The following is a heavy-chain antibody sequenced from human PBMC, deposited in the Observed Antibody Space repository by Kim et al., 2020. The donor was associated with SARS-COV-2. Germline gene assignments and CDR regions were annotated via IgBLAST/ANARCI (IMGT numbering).Heavy chain of an antibody. CDR2: IYTSGST. Sequence: SETLSLTCTVSGGSISSGSYYWSWIRQPAGKGLEWIGRIYTSGSTNYNPSLKSRVTISVDTSKNQFSLKLSSVTAADTAVYYCARAYSMGAFDIWGQGTMVTVSS. D-gene: IGHD4-4*01. V-gene: IGHV4-61*02. CDR3: ARAYSMGAFDI. CDR1: GGSISSGSYY. J-gene: IGHJ3*02.